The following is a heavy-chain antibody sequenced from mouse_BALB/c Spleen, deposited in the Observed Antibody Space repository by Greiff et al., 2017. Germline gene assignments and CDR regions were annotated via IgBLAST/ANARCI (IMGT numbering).Heavy chain of an antibody. CDR2: IDPYYGGT. J-gene: IGHJ2*01. V-gene: IGHV1-39*01. CDR1: GYSFTGYN. Sequence: EVKLMESGPELEKPGASVKISCKASGYSFTGYNMNWVKQSNGKSLEWIGNIDPYYGGTSYNQKFKGKATLTVDKSSSTAYMQLKSLTSEDSAVYYCARGDYGSSYFDYWGQGTTLTVSS. D-gene: IGHD1-1*01. CDR3: ARGDYGSSYFDY.